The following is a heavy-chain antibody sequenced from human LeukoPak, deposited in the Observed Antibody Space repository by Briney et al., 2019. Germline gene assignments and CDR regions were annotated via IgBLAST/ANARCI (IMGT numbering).Heavy chain of an antibody. CDR1: GGSISSYY. CDR3: ARGGSYYEY. D-gene: IGHD1-26*01. CDR2: IYTTGST. Sequence: SETLSLTCTVSGGSISSYYWSWIRQPAGRGLDWIGRIYTTGSTNYNPSLKSRVTISVDTSKNQFSLKLSSVTAADTAVYYCARGGSYYEYWGQGTLVTVSS. J-gene: IGHJ4*02. V-gene: IGHV4-4*07.